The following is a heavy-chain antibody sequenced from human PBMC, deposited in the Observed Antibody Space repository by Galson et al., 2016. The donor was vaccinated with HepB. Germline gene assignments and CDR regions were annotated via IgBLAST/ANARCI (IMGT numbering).Heavy chain of an antibody. V-gene: IGHV3-30*14. CDR1: GFTFGNFV. Sequence: SLRLSCAASGFTFGNFVMHWVRQAPGKGLEWVALISYDGTDKYYADSVKGRFTISRDNSKNTLYLQMNSLRAEDTAVYYCARDHGGWDNYYYAMDVWGQGTTVTVSS. D-gene: IGHD6-19*01. J-gene: IGHJ6*02. CDR3: ARDHGGWDNYYYAMDV. CDR2: ISYDGTDK.